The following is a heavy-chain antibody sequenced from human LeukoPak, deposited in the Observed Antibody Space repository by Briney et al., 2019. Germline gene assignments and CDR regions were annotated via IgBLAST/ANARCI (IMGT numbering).Heavy chain of an antibody. CDR2: ISYSGNT. V-gene: IGHV4-59*01. Sequence: SETLSLTCTVSGDSISGYYWSWIRQPPGQGLEWIGYISYSGNTNYNPSLKSRVTMSVDTSKNQFSLKLSSVTAADTAVYFCARDRALSITMVPGILYGMDVWGQGTTVTVSS. CDR1: GDSISGYY. D-gene: IGHD3-10*01. J-gene: IGHJ6*02. CDR3: ARDRALSITMVPGILYGMDV.